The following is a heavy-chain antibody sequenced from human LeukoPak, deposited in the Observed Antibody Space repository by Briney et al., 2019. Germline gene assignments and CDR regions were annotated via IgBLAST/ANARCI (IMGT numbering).Heavy chain of an antibody. CDR1: GGSISTYY. CDR3: ARTSIYYDSSGYRS. CDR2: INHSGST. V-gene: IGHV4-34*01. D-gene: IGHD3-22*01. J-gene: IGHJ5*02. Sequence: SETLSLTCIVSGGSISTYYWSWIRQPPGKGLEWIGEINHSGSTNYNPSLKSRVTISVDTSKNQFSLKLSSVTAADTAVYYCARTSIYYDSSGYRSWGQGTLVTVSS.